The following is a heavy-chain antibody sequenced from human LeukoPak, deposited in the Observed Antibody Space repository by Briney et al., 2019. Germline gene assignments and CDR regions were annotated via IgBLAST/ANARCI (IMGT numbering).Heavy chain of an antibody. CDR1: GFTFSSYA. V-gene: IGHV3-9*01. CDR3: AKGAAAGIRGYFGY. CDR2: ISYNRDAT. J-gene: IGHJ4*02. D-gene: IGHD6-25*01. Sequence: GGSLRLSCAASGFTFSSYAMHWVRQAPGKGLEWVSGISYNRDATGYADSVKGRFTVSRDNAKNSLYLQMNSLRSEDTALYYCAKGAAAGIRGYFGYWGQGILVTVSS.